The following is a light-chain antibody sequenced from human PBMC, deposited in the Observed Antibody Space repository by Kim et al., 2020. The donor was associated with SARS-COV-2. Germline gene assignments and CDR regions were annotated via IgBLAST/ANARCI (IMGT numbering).Light chain of an antibody. CDR1: KLGDKY. CDR3: QAWDSSTVV. CDR2: QDN. V-gene: IGLV3-1*01. Sequence: SVSPGQTASITCSGDKLGDKYAYWYQQKPGQSPVLVIYQDNKRPSGIPGRFSGSNSGNTATLTISGTQSMDEADYYCQAWDSSTVVFGGGTQLTVL. J-gene: IGLJ2*01.